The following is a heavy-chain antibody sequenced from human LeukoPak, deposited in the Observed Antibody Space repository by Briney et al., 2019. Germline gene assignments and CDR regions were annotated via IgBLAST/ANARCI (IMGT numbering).Heavy chain of an antibody. D-gene: IGHD3-10*01. CDR1: TFTFTNAW. J-gene: IGHJ4*02. CDR3: TTEGYYGSGSYFY. V-gene: IGHV3-15*01. Sequence: GGSLGLSCAASTFTFTNAWMSWVRQAPGKGLEWIGRIKSRTDGGATDYAAPVKGRFTISRDDSKNTLYLQMNSLKTEDTAVYYCTTEGYYGSGSYFYWGQGTLVTVSS. CDR2: IKSRTDGGAT.